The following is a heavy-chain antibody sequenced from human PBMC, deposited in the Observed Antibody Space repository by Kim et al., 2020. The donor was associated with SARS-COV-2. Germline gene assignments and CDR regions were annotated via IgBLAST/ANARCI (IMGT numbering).Heavy chain of an antibody. Sequence: GGSLRLSCVASGFTFGNYWMAWVRQAPGKGLEWLTNINQDGTTRNSVDSVKGRFTISRDNAKNSVYLQLNSLRAEDAAMYYCARDVGTGRHECWGQGTLV. CDR1: GFTFGNYW. J-gene: IGHJ4*02. V-gene: IGHV3-7*01. CDR2: INQDGTTR. D-gene: IGHD1-26*01. CDR3: ARDVGTGRHEC.